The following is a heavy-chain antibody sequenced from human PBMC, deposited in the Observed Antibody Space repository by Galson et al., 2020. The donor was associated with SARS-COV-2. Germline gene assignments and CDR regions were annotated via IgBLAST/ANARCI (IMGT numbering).Heavy chain of an antibody. J-gene: IGHJ4*02. Sequence: GGSLRLSCAASGFPFSSNAMHWVRQAPGKGLEWVTVISDDGKKRYYAESVRGRFAISRDNAGNTLHLQMNSLRPDDTATYYCATERYDNSRGLESWGQGTLVTVSS. D-gene: IGHD3-3*01. CDR3: ATERYDNSRGLES. CDR2: ISDDGKKR. V-gene: IGHV3-30*09. CDR1: GFPFSSNA.